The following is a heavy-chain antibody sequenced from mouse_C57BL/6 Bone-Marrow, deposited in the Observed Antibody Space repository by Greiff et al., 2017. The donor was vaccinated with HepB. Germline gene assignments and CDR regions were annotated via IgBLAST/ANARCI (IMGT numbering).Heavy chain of an antibody. D-gene: IGHD1-2*01. CDR2: INPSSGYT. CDR1: GYTFTSYT. V-gene: IGHV1-4*01. J-gene: IGHJ2*01. CDR3: ARSPLFDY. Sequence: VQLQQSGAELARPGASVKMSCKASGYTFTSYTMHWVKQRPGQGLEWIGYINPSSGYTKYNQKFKDKATLTADKSSSTAYMQLSSLTSEDSAVHYCARSPLFDYWGQGTTLTVSS.